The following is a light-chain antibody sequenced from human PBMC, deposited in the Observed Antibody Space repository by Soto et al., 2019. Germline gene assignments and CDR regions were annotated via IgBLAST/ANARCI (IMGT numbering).Light chain of an antibody. CDR1: QSISSTY. CDR3: QQYDSPPRT. J-gene: IGKJ1*01. CDR2: GAS. V-gene: IGKV3-20*01. Sequence: EIVLTQSPGTLSLSPGKRVTLSCRASQSISSTYLAWYQQKPGQAPRLLIYGASSRATGIPDRFSGRGSGTDFTLTISRLEPEDFAVYYCQQYDSPPRTFGQGTKVEVK.